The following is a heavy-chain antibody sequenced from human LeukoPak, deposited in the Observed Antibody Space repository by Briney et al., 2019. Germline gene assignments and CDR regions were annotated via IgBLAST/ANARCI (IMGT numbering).Heavy chain of an antibody. D-gene: IGHD3-22*01. CDR2: ISADSMNI. CDR3: AYYDSSGYYYGRLRY. CDR1: RFTFSNHA. J-gene: IGHJ4*02. V-gene: IGHV3-23*01. Sequence: GGSLRLSCAASRFTFSNHAMSWVRQIPGKGLEWVSGISADSMNIHYVDSVKGRFTIFRDNSKNTLHLQMNSLRAEDTAVYFCAYYDSSGYYYGRLRYWGQGTPVTVSS.